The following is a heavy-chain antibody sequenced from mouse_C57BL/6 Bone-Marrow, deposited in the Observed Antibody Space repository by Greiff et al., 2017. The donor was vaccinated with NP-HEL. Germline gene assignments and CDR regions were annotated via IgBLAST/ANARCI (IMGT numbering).Heavy chain of an antibody. CDR3: ARVGLYAMDY. V-gene: IGHV1-50*01. CDR2: IDPSDSYT. Sequence: VQLQQPGAELVKPGASVKLSCKASGYTFTSYWMQWVKQRPGPGLEWIGEIDPSDSYTNYNQKFKGKATLTVDTSSSTAYMQLSSLTSEDSAVYYCARVGLYAMDYWGQGTSVTVSS. CDR1: GYTFTSYW. J-gene: IGHJ4*01. D-gene: IGHD1-1*02.